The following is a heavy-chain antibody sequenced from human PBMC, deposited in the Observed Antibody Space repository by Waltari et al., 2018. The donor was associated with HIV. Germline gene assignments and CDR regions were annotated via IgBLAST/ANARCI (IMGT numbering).Heavy chain of an antibody. CDR1: GFAFSDHH. CDR2: ARDTADSYFT. V-gene: IGHV3-72*01. Sequence: VQLVESGGGLVQPGGSLRLSCAAAGFAFSDHHMDWVRQAPGKGREWVGRARDTADSYFTQYAASVKGRFTIARDDSKNSLFLEMSNMRSEDTAVYYCYRFGGDLWGQGTLVTVSS. D-gene: IGHD3-16*01. CDR3: YRFGGDL. J-gene: IGHJ5*02.